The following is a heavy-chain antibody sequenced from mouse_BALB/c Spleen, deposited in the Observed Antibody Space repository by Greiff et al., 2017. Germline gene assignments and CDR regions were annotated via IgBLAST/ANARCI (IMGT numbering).Heavy chain of an antibody. CDR1: GFDFSRYW. Sequence: EVKLVESGGGLVQPGGSLNLSCAASGFDFSRYWMSWARQAPGKGQEWIGEINPGSSTINYTPSLKDKFIISRDNAKNTLYLQMSKVRSEDTALYYCARHGFYAMDYWGQGTSVTVSS. V-gene: IGHV4-2*02. J-gene: IGHJ4*01. D-gene: IGHD2-2*01. CDR3: ARHGFYAMDY. CDR2: INPGSSTI.